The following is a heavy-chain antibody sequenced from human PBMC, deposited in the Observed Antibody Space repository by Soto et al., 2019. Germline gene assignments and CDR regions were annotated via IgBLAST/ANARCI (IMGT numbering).Heavy chain of an antibody. V-gene: IGHV4-31*03. CDR1: GGSISSGGYY. CDR2: IYYSGST. CDR3: ARADYGDYERSFDY. Sequence: SETLSLTCTVSGGSISSGGYYWSWIRQHPGKGLEWIGYIYYSGSTYYNPSLKSRVTISVDTSKNQFSLKLSSVTAADTAVYYCARADYGDYERSFDYWGQGTLVTSPQ. J-gene: IGHJ4*02. D-gene: IGHD4-17*01.